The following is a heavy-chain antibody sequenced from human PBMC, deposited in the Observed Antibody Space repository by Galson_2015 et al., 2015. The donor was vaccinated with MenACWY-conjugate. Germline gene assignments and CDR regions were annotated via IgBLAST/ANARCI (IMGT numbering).Heavy chain of an antibody. CDR1: GGTFSSYA. CDR3: ARDAPKRLSHYYYYYYMDV. Sequence: SVKVSCKASGGTFSSYAISWVRQAPGQGLEWMGGIIPIFGTANYAQKFQGRVTITADESTSTAYMELSSLRSEDTAVYYCARDAPKRLSHYYYYYYMDVWGKGTTVTVSS. D-gene: IGHD2/OR15-2a*01. V-gene: IGHV1-69*13. CDR2: IIPIFGTA. J-gene: IGHJ6*03.